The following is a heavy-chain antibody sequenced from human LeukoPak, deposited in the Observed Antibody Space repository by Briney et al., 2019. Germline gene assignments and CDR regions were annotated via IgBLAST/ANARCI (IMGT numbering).Heavy chain of an antibody. CDR1: GFTFSSYW. J-gene: IGHJ4*02. D-gene: IGHD3-3*01. V-gene: IGHV3-7*01. CDR3: ARSGYYHSFDY. Sequence: GGSLRLSCAASGFTFSSYWMSWVRQAPGKGLEWVANIKQDGSEKYYVDSVKGRFTISRDNSKNTLHLQMNSLRAEDTAVYYCARSGYYHSFDYWGQGTLVTVSS. CDR2: IKQDGSEK.